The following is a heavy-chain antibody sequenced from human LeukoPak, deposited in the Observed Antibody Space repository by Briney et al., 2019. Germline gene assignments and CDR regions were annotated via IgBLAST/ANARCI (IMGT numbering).Heavy chain of an antibody. D-gene: IGHD1-7*01. V-gene: IGHV4-34*01. Sequence: SETLSLTCAVYGGSFSGYYWSWIRQPPGKGLEWIGEINHSGSTNYNPSLKRRVTISVDTSKNQFSLKLSSVTAADTAVYYCARAGRLKGLELRYYYYGMDVWGQGTTVTVSS. CDR2: INHSGST. J-gene: IGHJ6*02. CDR1: GGSFSGYY. CDR3: ARAGRLKGLELRYYYYGMDV.